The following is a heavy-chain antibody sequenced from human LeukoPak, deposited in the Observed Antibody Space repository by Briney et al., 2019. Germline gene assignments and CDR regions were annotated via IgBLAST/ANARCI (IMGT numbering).Heavy chain of an antibody. D-gene: IGHD3-16*02. V-gene: IGHV4-39*01. J-gene: IGHJ3*02. CDR3: ARNETSRYFDM. Sequence: SETLSLTCTVSGGSISSSTHYWRWIRQSPGNGLHWIGSWYNSGSISYNPSLRIRVTITVDTAKNQFSLNFNSVTGADTALYFCARNETSRYFDMWGQGTMVTVSS. CDR1: GGSISSSTHY. CDR2: WYNSGSI.